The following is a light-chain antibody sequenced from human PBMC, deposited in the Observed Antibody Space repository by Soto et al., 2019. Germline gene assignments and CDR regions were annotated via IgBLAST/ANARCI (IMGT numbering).Light chain of an antibody. V-gene: IGKV3-11*01. CDR2: DAS. J-gene: IGKJ4*01. Sequence: EIVLTQSPATLSLSPGERATLSCRASQSVSRALAWYQQKPGQAPRLLIYDASSRATGIPARFSGSGSGTDFTLTISSLEPEDFAVYYCQQRSSWPQLTFGGGTKVEI. CDR1: QSVSRA. CDR3: QQRSSWPQLT.